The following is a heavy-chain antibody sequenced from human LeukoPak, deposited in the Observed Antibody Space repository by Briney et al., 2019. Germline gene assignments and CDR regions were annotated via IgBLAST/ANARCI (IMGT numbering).Heavy chain of an antibody. V-gene: IGHV3-21*01. J-gene: IGHJ4*02. CDR1: GVKFSDAW. CDR2: ISSSSSYI. D-gene: IGHD3-3*01. CDR3: ARAQYYDFWSGYFSSYYFDY. Sequence: GGSLRLSCEVSGVKFSDAWMSWVRQAPGKGLEWVSSISSSSSYIYYADSVKGRFTISRDNAKNSLYLQMNSLRAEDTAVYYCARAQYYDFWSGYFSSYYFDYWGQGTLVTVSS.